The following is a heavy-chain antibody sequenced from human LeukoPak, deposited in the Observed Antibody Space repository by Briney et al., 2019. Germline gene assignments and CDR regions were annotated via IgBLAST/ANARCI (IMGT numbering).Heavy chain of an antibody. CDR2: IIPSGHTT. V-gene: IGHV3-23*01. J-gene: IGHJ4*02. CDR1: GFTFSSHG. Sequence: SGGTLRLSCAASGFTFSSHGMNWVRQAPGKGLEWVSGIIPSGHTTYYADSVRGRFTISRDNSRNTLYLQMNSLRAEDTAVYYCAKDDRWLQFCCWGQGTLVTASS. D-gene: IGHD5-24*01. CDR3: AKDDRWLQFCC.